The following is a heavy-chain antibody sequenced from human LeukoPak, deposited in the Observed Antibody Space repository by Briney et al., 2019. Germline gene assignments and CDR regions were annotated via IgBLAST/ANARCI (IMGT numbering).Heavy chain of an antibody. CDR3: VRWGYYSNYDY. D-gene: IGHD4-11*01. V-gene: IGHV3-64*02. Sequence: GGSLRLSCAASGFTVSSNYMSWVRQAPGKQLEYVSAITSNGGSTYYADSVKGRFTISRDNSKNTLYLQMGSLRPEDMAVYYCVRWGYYSNYDYWGQGTLVTVSS. CDR1: GFTVSSNY. CDR2: ITSNGGST. J-gene: IGHJ4*02.